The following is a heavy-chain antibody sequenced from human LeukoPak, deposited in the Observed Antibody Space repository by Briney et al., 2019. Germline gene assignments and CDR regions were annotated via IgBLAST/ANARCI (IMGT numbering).Heavy chain of an antibody. CDR2: IKSDDT. CDR1: GDTYSDYY. CDR3: ATHSATGYVFDYFDF. D-gene: IGHD5-12*01. Sequence: GASVKVSCKTSGDTYSDYYIHWVRQAPGQGLEWMGRIKSDDTTYAPNFQGRVAMIKDTSISTAYMELSSLRSDDTDVYYCATHSATGYVFDYFDFWGQGTQVIVSS. V-gene: IGHV1-2*02. J-gene: IGHJ4*02.